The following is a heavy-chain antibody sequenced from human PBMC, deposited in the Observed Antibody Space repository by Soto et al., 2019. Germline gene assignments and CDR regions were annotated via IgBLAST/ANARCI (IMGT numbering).Heavy chain of an antibody. D-gene: IGHD4-17*01. CDR3: ARAFDYGDIDY. Sequence: SETLSLTFTVSGGSISSGGYYWSWIRQHPGKGLEWIGYIYYSGSTYYNPSLKSRVTISVDTSKNQFSLKLSSVTAADTAVYYCARAFDYGDIDYWGQGTLVTVSS. V-gene: IGHV4-31*03. CDR1: GGSISSGGYY. J-gene: IGHJ4*02. CDR2: IYYSGST.